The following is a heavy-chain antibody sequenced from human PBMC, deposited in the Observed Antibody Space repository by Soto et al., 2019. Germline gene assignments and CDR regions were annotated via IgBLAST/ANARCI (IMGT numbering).Heavy chain of an antibody. Sequence: SVKVSCKASGGTFSIYAISCVLQAPGQWLEWMGGIIPIFGTANYAQKFQGRVTITADTAIRTAYMEVSRLRSDDTAVYYCARGRASGSYYLLDYWGQGTLVTVSS. CDR1: GGTFSIYA. CDR3: ARGRASGSYYLLDY. CDR2: IIPIFGTA. V-gene: IGHV1-69*06. D-gene: IGHD3-10*01. J-gene: IGHJ4*02.